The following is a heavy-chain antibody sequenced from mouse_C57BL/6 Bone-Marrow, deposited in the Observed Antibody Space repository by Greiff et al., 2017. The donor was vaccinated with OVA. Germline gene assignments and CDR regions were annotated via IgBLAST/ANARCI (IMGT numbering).Heavy chain of an antibody. D-gene: IGHD2-1*01. CDR2: IYPGSGST. CDR3: ARGVYYGNYIYY. Sequence: QVQLQQPGAELVKPGASVKMSCKASGYTFTSYWITWVKQRPGHGLEWIGDIYPGSGSTNYNEKFKSKATLTVDTSSSTAYMQLSSLTSEDSAVYYCARGVYYGNYIYYWGQGTLVTVSA. CDR1: GYTFTSYW. V-gene: IGHV1-55*01. J-gene: IGHJ3*01.